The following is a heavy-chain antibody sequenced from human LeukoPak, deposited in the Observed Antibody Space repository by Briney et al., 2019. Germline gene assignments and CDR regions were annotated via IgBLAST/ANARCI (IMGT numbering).Heavy chain of an antibody. V-gene: IGHV1-69*13. CDR1: GGTLSRYA. CDR2: IIPIFGTT. CDR3: AKASGYRTIGTFDY. Sequence: ASVKVSCKASGGTLSRYAISWVRQAPGQGLEWMGGIIPIFGTTNYAQKFQGRVTITADESTSTAYMELSSLRSDDTAVYYCAKASGYRTIGTFDYWGQGTLVTVSS. D-gene: IGHD3-3*01. J-gene: IGHJ4*02.